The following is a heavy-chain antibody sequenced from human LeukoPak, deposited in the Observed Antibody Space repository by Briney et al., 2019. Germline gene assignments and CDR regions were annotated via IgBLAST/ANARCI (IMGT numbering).Heavy chain of an antibody. J-gene: IGHJ4*02. Sequence: SETLSLTCTVSGGSISSSNYYWGWIRQPPGKGLGWIGSIYDNGSTYYNPSLRSRVTTSVDKSKNQFSLKLSSVTAADTAVYYCARDGRKDYYDSSGYFYWGQGTLVTVSS. D-gene: IGHD3-22*01. CDR1: GGSISSSNYY. CDR2: IYDNGST. CDR3: ARDGRKDYYDSSGYFY. V-gene: IGHV4-39*07.